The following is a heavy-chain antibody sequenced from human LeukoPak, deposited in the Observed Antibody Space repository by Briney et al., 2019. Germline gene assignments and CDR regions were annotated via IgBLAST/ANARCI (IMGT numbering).Heavy chain of an antibody. CDR1: GFTFSRFA. CDR2: ISGSGGST. V-gene: IGHV3-23*01. D-gene: IGHD2-2*01. Sequence: GGSLRLSCAASGFTFSRFAMSWVRQAPGKGLEWVSAISGSGGSTYYADSVKGRFTISSDNSNDTLYLQMSSLRAEDTAVYYCAKDTYCSSSSCGFDYWGQGTLVTVSS. CDR3: AKDTYCSSSSCGFDY. J-gene: IGHJ4*02.